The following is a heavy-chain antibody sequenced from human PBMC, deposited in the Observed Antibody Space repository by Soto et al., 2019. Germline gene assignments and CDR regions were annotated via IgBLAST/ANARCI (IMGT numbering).Heavy chain of an antibody. D-gene: IGHD5-18*01. CDR1: GFTFSSYA. J-gene: IGHJ6*02. Sequence: LRLSCAASGFTFSSYAMHWVRQAPGKGLEWVAVISYDGSNKYYADSVKGRFTISRDNSKNTLYLQMNSLRAEDTAVYYCARDRVQLWFYYYYGMDVWGQGTTVTVSS. CDR2: ISYDGSNK. V-gene: IGHV3-30-3*01. CDR3: ARDRVQLWFYYYYGMDV.